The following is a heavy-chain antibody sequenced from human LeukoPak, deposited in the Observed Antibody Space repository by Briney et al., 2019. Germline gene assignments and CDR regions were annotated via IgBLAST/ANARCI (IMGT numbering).Heavy chain of an antibody. CDR1: GFALTTYN. CDR2: VTAFNENT. V-gene: IGHV1-18*01. D-gene: IGHD5-18*01. J-gene: IGHJ6*03. Sequence: ASVKVSCKTSGFALTTYNIVWLRQAPGQGLEWLGWVTAFNENTDYSRKVQGRVTMTRDSSTDTAYMELRSLRFDDTAVYYCARDSYGYKFSMDVWGKGTSVTVSS. CDR3: ARDSYGYKFSMDV.